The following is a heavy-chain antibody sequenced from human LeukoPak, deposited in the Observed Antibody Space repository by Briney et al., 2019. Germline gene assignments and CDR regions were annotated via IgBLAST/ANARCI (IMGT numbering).Heavy chain of an antibody. V-gene: IGHV5-51*01. CDR2: IYPGDSDT. CDR3: ARQLGDGYNYDAFDI. CDR1: GYSFTSYW. J-gene: IGHJ3*02. Sequence: ESLKISCKGSGYSFTSYWIGWVRQMPGKGLEWMGIIYPGDSDTRYSPSFQGQVTISADKSISTAYLQWSSLKASDTAMYYCARQLGDGYNYDAFDIWGQGTMVTVSS. D-gene: IGHD5-24*01.